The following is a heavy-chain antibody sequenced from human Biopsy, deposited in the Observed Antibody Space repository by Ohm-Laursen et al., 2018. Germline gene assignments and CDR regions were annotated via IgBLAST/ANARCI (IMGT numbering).Heavy chain of an antibody. J-gene: IGHJ6*02. D-gene: IGHD6-19*01. CDR1: GGSMGDHY. CDR3: GRVWLWRGYGMDV. CDR2: IYYTGKT. V-gene: IGHV4-59*11. Sequence: GTLSLTCTVSGGSMGDHYWSWFRQTPGKGLEWLGYIYYTGKTTYNPSLESRITISVDTSKNKFSLQLDSMTAADTAVYYCGRVWLWRGYGMDVWGQGTTVTVSS.